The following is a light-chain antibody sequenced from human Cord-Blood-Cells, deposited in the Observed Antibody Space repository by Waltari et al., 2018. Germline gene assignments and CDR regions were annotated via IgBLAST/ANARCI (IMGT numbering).Light chain of an antibody. V-gene: IGKV4-1*01. J-gene: IGKJ1*01. CDR2: WAS. Sequence: DIVFTQSPDSLAVSLDGSATINFKSSQCVLYSSNNKNYLAWYQQKPGQHPKLLIYWASTRESGVPDRSSGSGSGTDFSLTISSLQAQDVAVYDCQQYYSTPRTFGQGTKVEIK. CDR1: QCVLYSSNNKNY. CDR3: QQYYSTPRT.